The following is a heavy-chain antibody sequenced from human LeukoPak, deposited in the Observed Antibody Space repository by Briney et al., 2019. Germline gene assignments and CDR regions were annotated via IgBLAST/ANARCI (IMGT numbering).Heavy chain of an antibody. D-gene: IGHD6-19*01. V-gene: IGHV3-74*01. CDR1: GFTLSNYW. CDR3: ARGSSRSFDY. CDR2: IDSDGSST. J-gene: IGHJ4*02. Sequence: GGSLRLSCAASGFTLSNYWMPWVRHAPGKGLVWVSRIDSDGSSTSNVDSVKGRFTISRDNSKNTLYLQMSSLRAEDTAVYYCARGSSRSFDYWGQGTLVTVSS.